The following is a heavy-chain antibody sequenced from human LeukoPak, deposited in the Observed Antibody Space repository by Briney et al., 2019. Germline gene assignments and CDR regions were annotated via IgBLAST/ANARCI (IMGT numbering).Heavy chain of an antibody. J-gene: IGHJ4*02. V-gene: IGHV4-59*01. CDR2: IYYSGST. D-gene: IGHD6-13*01. Sequence: SEPLSLTCTVPGASISSYYSTWIRQPPGKGLEWIGYIYYSGSTNYNPSLKSRVTISVDTSKNQFSLKLNSGTAADTAVYYCASGRVSPLFDYWGQGTLVTVSS. CDR1: GASISSYY. CDR3: ASGRVSPLFDY.